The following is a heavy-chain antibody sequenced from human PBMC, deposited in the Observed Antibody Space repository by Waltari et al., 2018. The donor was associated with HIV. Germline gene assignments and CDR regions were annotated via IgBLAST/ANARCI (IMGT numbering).Heavy chain of an antibody. CDR3: VTLYNESPLYSNF. V-gene: IGHV1-24*01. J-gene: IGHJ1*01. Sequence: QLIQSTSALKRPGASVTISCQVSGYPLSDLSMQWVRRGRGLRLEWMGGFDPKNGKPVYSQRFWGRVSLAEDTSEDTAFLELNRLTSDDTAVYYCVTLYNESPLYSNFWGQGTLVTV. CDR2: FDPKNGKP. D-gene: IGHD2-15*01. CDR1: GYPLSDLS.